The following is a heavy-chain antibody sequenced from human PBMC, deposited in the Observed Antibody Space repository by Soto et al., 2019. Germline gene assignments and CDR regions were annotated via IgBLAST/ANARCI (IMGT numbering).Heavy chain of an antibody. V-gene: IGHV3-21*04. Sequence: GGSLRLSCAASGFTFSSYSMNWVRQAPGKGLEWVSSISSSSSYIYYADSVKGRFTISRDNSKNTLYLQMNSLRAEDTAVYYCARDSYYYDSSGYYSWGQGTLVTVSS. D-gene: IGHD3-22*01. CDR1: GFTFSSYS. CDR2: ISSSSSYI. J-gene: IGHJ4*02. CDR3: ARDSYYYDSSGYYS.